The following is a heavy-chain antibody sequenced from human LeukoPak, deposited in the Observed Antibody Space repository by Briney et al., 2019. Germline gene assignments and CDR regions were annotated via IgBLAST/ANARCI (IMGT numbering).Heavy chain of an antibody. CDR2: ISYDGSNK. V-gene: IGHV3-30*18. CDR1: GLTISSYG. Sequence: PGGSLRLSCAASGLTISSYGMHWVRQAPGKGLEWVAFISYDGSNKYYADSVKGRFTISRDNSKNTLYPQMNSLRAEDTAVYYCANRSTSSPGGFDIWGQGTMVTVSS. D-gene: IGHD6-6*01. CDR3: ANRSTSSPGGFDI. J-gene: IGHJ3*02.